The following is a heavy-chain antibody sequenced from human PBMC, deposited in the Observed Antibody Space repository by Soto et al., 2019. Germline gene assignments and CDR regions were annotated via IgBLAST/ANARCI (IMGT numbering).Heavy chain of an antibody. CDR1: GGSISSGGYY. V-gene: IGHV4-31*03. CDR3: AIGSDCSSTSCILGYNWFDP. J-gene: IGHJ5*02. CDR2: IYYSGST. Sequence: QVQLQESGPGLVKPSQTLSLTCTVSGGSISSGGYYWSWIRQHPGKGLEWIGYIYYSGSTYYNPCLKGRVTISVDTSKSLLYLKLSSVTAADTAVYYCAIGSDCSSTSCILGYNWFDPWGQGTLVNVSS. D-gene: IGHD2-2*01.